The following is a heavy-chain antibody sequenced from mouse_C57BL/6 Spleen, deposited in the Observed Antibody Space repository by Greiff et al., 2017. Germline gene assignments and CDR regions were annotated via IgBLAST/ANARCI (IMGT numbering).Heavy chain of an antibody. CDR1: GFTFSSYA. Sequence: EVNVVESGGGLVKPGGSLKLSCAASGFTFSSYAMSWVCQTPEKRLEWVATISDGGSYTYYPDNVKGRFTISRDNAKNNLYLQMSHLTSEDTAMYYYARYRSKNAMDYWGQGTSVTVAS. CDR2: ISDGGSYT. V-gene: IGHV5-4*03. J-gene: IGHJ4*01. D-gene: IGHD2-14*01. CDR3: ARYRSKNAMDY.